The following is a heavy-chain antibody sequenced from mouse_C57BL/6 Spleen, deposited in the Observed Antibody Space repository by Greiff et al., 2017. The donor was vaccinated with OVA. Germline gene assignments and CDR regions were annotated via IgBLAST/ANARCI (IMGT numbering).Heavy chain of an antibody. V-gene: IGHV1-81*01. Sequence: LVESGAELARPGASVKLSCKASGYTFTSYGISWVKQRTGQGLEWIGEIYPRSGNTYYNEKFKGKATLTADKSSSTAYMELRSLTSEDSAVYFCARPYYYGSSHWYFDVWGTGTTVTVSS. D-gene: IGHD1-1*01. CDR2: IYPRSGNT. CDR1: GYTFTSYG. J-gene: IGHJ1*03. CDR3: ARPYYYGSSHWYFDV.